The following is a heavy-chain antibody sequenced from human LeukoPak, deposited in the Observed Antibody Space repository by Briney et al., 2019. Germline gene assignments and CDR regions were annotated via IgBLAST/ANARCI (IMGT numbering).Heavy chain of an antibody. CDR2: IRSKAYGGTT. J-gene: IGHJ5*02. CDR3: VRVDSTYWFDP. V-gene: IGHV3-49*04. D-gene: IGHD2-21*01. CDR1: GFTFGDYT. Sequence: GRSLRLSCTASGFTFGDYTINWVRQAPGKGLEWVGFIRSKAYGGTTEYAASVKGRFTFSRDDSKNSVYLQMNSLKTEDTAMYYCVRVDSTYWFDPWGQGTLVTVSS.